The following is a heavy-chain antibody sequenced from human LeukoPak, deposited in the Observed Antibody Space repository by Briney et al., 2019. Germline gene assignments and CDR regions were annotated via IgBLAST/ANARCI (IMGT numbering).Heavy chain of an antibody. D-gene: IGHD3-10*01. CDR3: ARDLRGRVDY. CDR2: ISSSSRFI. Sequence: GGSLRLSCAASGFTFNSYSMNWFRQAPGKGLEWVSSISSSSRFIYYADSVKGRFTISRDNAKNSLYLQMNSLRAEDTAVYYCARDLRGRVDYWGQGTLVTVSS. CDR1: GFTFNSYS. J-gene: IGHJ4*02. V-gene: IGHV3-21*01.